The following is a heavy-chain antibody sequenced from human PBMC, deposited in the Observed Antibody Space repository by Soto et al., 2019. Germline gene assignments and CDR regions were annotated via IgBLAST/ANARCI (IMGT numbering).Heavy chain of an antibody. CDR3: ARHRILGGG. Sequence: EVQLVESGGGLVQPGGSLRLSCAASGFTFSSSWLTWVRQAPGKGLEWMANINEDGSEKYYVDSVKGRFTISRDNARNSLYLQMNSLRVDDTAVYYCARHRILGGGWGQGTLVTVSS. CDR1: GFTFSSSW. D-gene: IGHD3-16*01. J-gene: IGHJ4*02. CDR2: INEDGSEK. V-gene: IGHV3-7*03.